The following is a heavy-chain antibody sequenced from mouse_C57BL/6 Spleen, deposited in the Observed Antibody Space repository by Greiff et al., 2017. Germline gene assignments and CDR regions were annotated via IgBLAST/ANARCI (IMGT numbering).Heavy chain of an antibody. CDR3: ARYPIYDGSYYFDY. CDR1: GYTFTDYY. D-gene: IGHD2-3*01. V-gene: IGHV1-19*01. Sequence: VQLQQSGPVLVKPGASVKMSCKASGYTFTDYYMNWVKQSHGKSLEWIGVINPYNGGTSYNQKFKGKATLTVDKSSSTAYMELNSLTSEDSAVYYCARYPIYDGSYYFDYWGQGTTLTVSS. J-gene: IGHJ2*01. CDR2: INPYNGGT.